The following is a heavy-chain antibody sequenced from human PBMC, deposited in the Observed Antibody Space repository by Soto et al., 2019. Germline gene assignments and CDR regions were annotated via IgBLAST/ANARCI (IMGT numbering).Heavy chain of an antibody. D-gene: IGHD2-15*01. CDR1: GGSFSGYY. CDR3: AMYSGGKVLDY. Sequence: QVQLQQWGAGLLKPSETLSLTCAVYGGSFSGYYWSWIRQPPGKGLEWIGGINHSGSTNYNPCLKSLVTISVDPSNIPLSLTLSSVTAADTAWYYCAMYSGGKVLDYWGQVPLVTVSA. J-gene: IGHJ4*02. CDR2: INHSGST. V-gene: IGHV4-34*02.